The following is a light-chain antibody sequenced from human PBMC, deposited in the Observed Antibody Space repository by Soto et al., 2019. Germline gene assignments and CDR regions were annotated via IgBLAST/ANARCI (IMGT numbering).Light chain of an antibody. Sequence: QSVLTQPPSASGSPGQSVTITCTGTSSDVGGYNYVSWYQQHPGKAPKLMIYEVSKRPSGVPDRFSGSKSGNTASLTVSGLQAEDEADCYCSSYAGSNNRVFGTGTKVTVL. CDR2: EVS. V-gene: IGLV2-8*01. J-gene: IGLJ1*01. CDR3: SSYAGSNNRV. CDR1: SSDVGGYNY.